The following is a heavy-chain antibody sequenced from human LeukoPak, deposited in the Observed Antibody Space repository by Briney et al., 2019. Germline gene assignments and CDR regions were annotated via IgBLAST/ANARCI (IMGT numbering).Heavy chain of an antibody. Sequence: SENLSLTCTVFRPSTRAYYWSWIRQPPGKGLEWIGYSYSGGYANYNPSLKSRVTISIDTSENQFSLRLTSVTASGPRTHFCAHSKRGGGYYINAFAVWGQGALVTISS. J-gene: IGHJ3*01. D-gene: IGHD1-26*01. CDR1: RPSTRAYY. CDR3: AHSKRGGGYYINAFAV. CDR2: SYSGGYA. V-gene: IGHV4-4*08.